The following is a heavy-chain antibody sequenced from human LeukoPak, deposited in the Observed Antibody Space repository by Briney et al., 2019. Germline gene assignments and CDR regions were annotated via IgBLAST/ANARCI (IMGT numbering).Heavy chain of an antibody. D-gene: IGHD2-8*01. CDR1: GFTFTNAW. CDR2: IKSKTDGGTT. V-gene: IGHV3-15*01. J-gene: IGHJ4*02. CDR3: VSYCNNGDCYSHRLDY. Sequence: GGSLRLSCAASGFTFTNAWMNWVRQSPGKGLEWVGLIKSKTDGGTTDYTSPVKGRFTISRDDSKNRLYLQMNSPKTEDTAVYYCVSYCNNGDCYSHRLDYWGQGTLVTVSS.